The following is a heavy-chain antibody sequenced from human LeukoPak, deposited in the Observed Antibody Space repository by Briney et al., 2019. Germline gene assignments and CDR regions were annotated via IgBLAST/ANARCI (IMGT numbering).Heavy chain of an antibody. CDR3: ARGPQGRIAAAGTASDY. CDR2: INPSGGST. J-gene: IGHJ4*02. V-gene: IGHV1-46*01. D-gene: IGHD6-13*01. Sequence: GASVKVSCKASGYTFTSYYMHWVRQAPGQGLEWMGIINPSGGSTSYAQKFQGRVTMTRDTSTSTVYMELSSLRSEDTAVYYCARGPQGRIAAAGTASDYWAREPWSPSPQ. CDR1: GYTFTSYY.